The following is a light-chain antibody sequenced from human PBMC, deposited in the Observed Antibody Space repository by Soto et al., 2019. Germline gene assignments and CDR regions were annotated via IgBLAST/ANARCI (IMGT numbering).Light chain of an antibody. V-gene: IGKV3-15*01. J-gene: IGKJ4*01. CDR3: QQYNNRHRAT. CDR2: RTF. CDR1: QSSSSN. Sequence: EIVITHSPPTLSVSPGEKATLSCSASQSSSSNLAWYQQKPGQAPSLLRFRTFCRATRFPARFRRSRSGTEFYLTNSCLQSEDFGVYYCQQYNNRHRATFGGGTKVEIK.